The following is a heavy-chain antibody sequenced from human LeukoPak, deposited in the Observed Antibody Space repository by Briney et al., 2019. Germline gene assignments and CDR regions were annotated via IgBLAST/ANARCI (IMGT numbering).Heavy chain of an antibody. CDR3: ARTRQPTVTTTIPDY. J-gene: IGHJ4*02. D-gene: IGHD4-17*01. Sequence: GRSLRLSCAASGFTFSSYAMHRVRQAPGKGLEWVAVISYDGSNKYYADSVKGRFTISRDNSKNTLYLQMNSLRAKDTAVYYCARTRQPTVTTTIPDYWGQGTLVTVSS. CDR1: GFTFSSYA. V-gene: IGHV3-30*04. CDR2: ISYDGSNK.